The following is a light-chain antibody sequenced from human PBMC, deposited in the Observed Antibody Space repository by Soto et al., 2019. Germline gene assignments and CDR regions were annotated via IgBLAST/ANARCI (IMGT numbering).Light chain of an antibody. J-gene: IGKJ1*01. CDR1: QSVGTS. V-gene: IGKV3-11*01. CDR3: QHRSSWPRS. CDR2: DAA. Sequence: DIVLTQSPATLSLSPGDRATLSCRASQSVGTSLAWYKQQPGQASRLLIHDAAYRASGIPERFSGSGSGTAFSLSISSLEPDDFAVYYCQHRSSWPRSFGRGTKVEV.